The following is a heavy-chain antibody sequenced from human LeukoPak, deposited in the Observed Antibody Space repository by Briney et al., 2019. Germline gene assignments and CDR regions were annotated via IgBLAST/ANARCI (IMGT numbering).Heavy chain of an antibody. J-gene: IGHJ4*02. Sequence: GGSLRPSCAASGFTFSSYSMNWVRQAPGKGLEWVSSISSSSSYIYYADSVKGRFTISRDNAKNSLYLQMNSLRAEDTAVYYCARDFYPYGGNSGFEYWGQGTLVTVSS. V-gene: IGHV3-21*01. CDR2: ISSSSSYI. CDR1: GFTFSSYS. D-gene: IGHD4-23*01. CDR3: ARDFYPYGGNSGFEY.